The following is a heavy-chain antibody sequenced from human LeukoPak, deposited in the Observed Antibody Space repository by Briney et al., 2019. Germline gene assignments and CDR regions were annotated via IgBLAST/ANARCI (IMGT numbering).Heavy chain of an antibody. CDR3: ARRGAAAGTSFDY. Sequence: NPSETLSLTCTVSGGSISSYYWSWIRQPPGKGLEWIGYIYYSGSTNYNPSLKSRVTISVDTSKNQFSLKLSSVTAADTAVYYCARRGAAAGTSFDYWGQGTLVTVSS. CDR1: GGSISSYY. J-gene: IGHJ4*02. D-gene: IGHD6-13*01. CDR2: IYYSGST. V-gene: IGHV4-59*08.